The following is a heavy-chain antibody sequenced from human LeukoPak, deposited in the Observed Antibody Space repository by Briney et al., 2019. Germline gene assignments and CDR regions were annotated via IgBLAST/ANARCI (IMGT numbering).Heavy chain of an antibody. CDR3: AREGEDVEMAN. CDR2: IIPIFGIA. V-gene: IGHV1-69*04. Sequence: ASVKVSCKASGGTFSSYAISWVRQAPGQRLEWMGRIIPIFGIANYAQKFQGRVTITADKSTSTAYMELSSLRSEDTAVYYCAREGEDVEMANWGQGTLVTVSS. J-gene: IGHJ4*02. D-gene: IGHD5-24*01. CDR1: GGTFSSYA.